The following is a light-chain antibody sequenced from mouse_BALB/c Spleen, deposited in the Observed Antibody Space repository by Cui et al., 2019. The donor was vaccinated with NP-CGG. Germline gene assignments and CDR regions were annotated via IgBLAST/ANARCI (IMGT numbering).Light chain of an antibody. CDR3: ALWYSNHWV. CDR2: GTN. Sequence: QAFVTQESALTTSPGKTVTLTCRSSIGAVTTSNYANWVQEKPDHLFTGLIGGTNNRASGVPARFTGSLIGDKAALTNTGAQTEDETIYFCALWYSNHWVFGGGTKLTVL. V-gene: IGLV1*01. J-gene: IGLJ1*01. CDR1: IGAVTTSNY.